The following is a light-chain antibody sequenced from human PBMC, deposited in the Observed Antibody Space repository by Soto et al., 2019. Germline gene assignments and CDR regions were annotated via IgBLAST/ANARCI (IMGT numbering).Light chain of an antibody. Sequence: DIQMTQSPSTLSASVGDRVTLICRASQNINNWVAWYQQKPGKAPRVLISDAYRLESGVPSRVSGSGSGAEDTPTITSLQADDFSTYYCQQYDRYSAITFGQGTKVEIK. CDR1: QNINNW. V-gene: IGKV1-5*02. CDR3: QQYDRYSAIT. CDR2: DAY. J-gene: IGKJ1*01.